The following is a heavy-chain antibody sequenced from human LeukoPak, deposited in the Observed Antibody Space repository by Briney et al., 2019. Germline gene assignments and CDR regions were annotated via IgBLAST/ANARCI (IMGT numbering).Heavy chain of an antibody. D-gene: IGHD2-2*01. J-gene: IGHJ6*03. CDR1: GYTFTSYD. Sequence: ASVKVSCKASGYTFTSYDISWVRQATGQGLEWMGWMNPNSGNTGYAQKFQGRVTMTRNTSISTAYMELSSLRSEDTAVYYCARGRRVPAAMRNYYYYMDVWGKGTTVTISS. CDR3: ARGRRVPAAMRNYYYYMDV. CDR2: MNPNSGNT. V-gene: IGHV1-8*01.